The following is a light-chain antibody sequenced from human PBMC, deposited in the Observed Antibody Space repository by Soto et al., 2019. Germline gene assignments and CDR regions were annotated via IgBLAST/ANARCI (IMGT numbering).Light chain of an antibody. Sequence: EIVLTQSPVTLSLSPGQGATLSCKASQSSSIDLAWYQQKPGQVPRLLIYDASSRATGIPGRFTGSGSGTDFTLTISSLEPEDFAVYYWQQRGNWPRTWAFGQGTKVEV. CDR2: DAS. V-gene: IGKV3-11*01. CDR1: QSSSID. CDR3: QQRGNWPRTWA. J-gene: IGKJ1*01.